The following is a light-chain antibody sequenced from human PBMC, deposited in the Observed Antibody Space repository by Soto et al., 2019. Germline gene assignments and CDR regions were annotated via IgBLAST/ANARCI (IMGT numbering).Light chain of an antibody. Sequence: QSALTQPASVSGSPGQSITISCTGTRSDVGGYNYVSWYQQHTGKSPKLMIYDVSNRPSGVSNRFSGSKSGNTASLTSSGLQAEDEADYSCSSYTSSSTPFVVFGGGTKVTVL. CDR3: SSYTSSSTPFVV. CDR1: RSDVGGYNY. CDR2: DVS. V-gene: IGLV2-14*01. J-gene: IGLJ2*01.